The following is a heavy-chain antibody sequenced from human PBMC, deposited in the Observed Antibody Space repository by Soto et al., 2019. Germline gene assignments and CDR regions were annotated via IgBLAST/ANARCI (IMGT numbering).Heavy chain of an antibody. CDR3: AKSSDNYFDY. J-gene: IGHJ4*02. CDR2: ISYDGSNK. CDR1: GFTFSSYG. V-gene: IGHV3-30*18. Sequence: QVQLVESGGGVVQPGRSLRLSCAASGFTFSSYGIHWVRQAPGKGLEWVAVISYDGSNKYYADSVKGRFTISRDNFKNTLYLQMNSLRAEDTAVYYCAKSSDNYFDYWGQGTLVTISS. D-gene: IGHD6-19*01.